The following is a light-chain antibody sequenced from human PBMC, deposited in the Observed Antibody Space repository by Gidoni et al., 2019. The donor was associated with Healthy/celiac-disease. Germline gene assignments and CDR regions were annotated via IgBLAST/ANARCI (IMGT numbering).Light chain of an antibody. CDR3: NSRDSSGNHWV. V-gene: IGLV3-19*01. CDR2: GKN. J-gene: IGLJ3*02. Sequence: SSELTQDPDVSVALGQTVRITCQGDSLSSYYASWYQQTPGQAPVLVIYGKNNRPSGIPDRFSGSSSGDTASLTITGAQAEDEADYYCNSRDSSGNHWVFGGGTKLTVL. CDR1: SLSSYY.